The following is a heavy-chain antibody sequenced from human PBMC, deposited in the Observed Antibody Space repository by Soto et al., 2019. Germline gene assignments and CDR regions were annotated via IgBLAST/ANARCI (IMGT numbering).Heavy chain of an antibody. CDR1: GFTFDDYA. Sequence: EVQLVESGGGLVQPGRSLRLSCAASGFTFDDYAMHWVRQAPGKGLEWVSGISWNSGSIGYADSVKGRFTISRDNAKNSLYLQMSSLRAEDTALYYCAKGGKLLVEGGGYWGQGTLVTVSS. CDR2: ISWNSGSI. D-gene: IGHD6-6*01. V-gene: IGHV3-9*01. J-gene: IGHJ4*02. CDR3: AKGGKLLVEGGGY.